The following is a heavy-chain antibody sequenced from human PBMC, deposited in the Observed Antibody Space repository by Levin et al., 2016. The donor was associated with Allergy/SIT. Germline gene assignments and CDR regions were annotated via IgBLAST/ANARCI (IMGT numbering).Heavy chain of an antibody. CDR2: MSGSGHYT. J-gene: IGHJ4*02. CDR3: VRKGPGHNLANFDH. D-gene: IGHD2-2*01. Sequence: GESLKISCSASGFNFNTYDMSWFRQVPEKGLEWVAYMSGSGHYTSYAELVKGRFTISRDNSQNTLYLQMDSLRGEDTAIYYCVRKGPGHNLANFDHWGQGTLVTVST. CDR1: GFNFNTYD. V-gene: IGHV3-23*01.